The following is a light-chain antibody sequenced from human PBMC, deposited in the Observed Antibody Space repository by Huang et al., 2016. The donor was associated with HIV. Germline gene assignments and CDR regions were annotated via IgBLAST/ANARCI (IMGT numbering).Light chain of an antibody. CDR2: TVS. J-gene: IGKJ1*01. CDR3: QRSFSVPRT. CDR1: QNITKS. Sequence: DIQMTQSPPSLSASVGDRVTFTCRADQNITKSLNWYQQKTGKAPKRLIYTVSTLESGVPARFSGSGSGSHFTLNIGNLQPEDFATYYCQRSFSVPRTFG. V-gene: IGKV1-39*01.